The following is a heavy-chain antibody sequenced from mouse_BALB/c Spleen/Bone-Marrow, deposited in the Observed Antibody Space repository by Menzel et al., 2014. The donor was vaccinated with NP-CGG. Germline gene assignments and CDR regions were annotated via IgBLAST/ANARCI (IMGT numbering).Heavy chain of an antibody. CDR3: TREGYCGSSPAWFAY. V-gene: IGHV1-15*01. J-gene: IGHJ3*01. CDR2: IDPETGGT. CDR1: GYTFTDYE. Sequence: VQHQLSGAELVRPGALVTLYCKASGYTFTDYEMHRLTQTLLHGLEWIGAIDPETGGTAYNQKFKGKATLTADKSSSTAYMELRSLTYEDSAVYYCTREGYCGSSPAWFAYWGQGTLVTVSA. D-gene: IGHD1-1*01.